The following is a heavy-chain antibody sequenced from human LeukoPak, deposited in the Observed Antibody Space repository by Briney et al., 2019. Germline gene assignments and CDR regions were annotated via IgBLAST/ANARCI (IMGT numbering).Heavy chain of an antibody. J-gene: IGHJ6*03. V-gene: IGHV3-11*04. CDR1: GITFSDHY. D-gene: IGHD3-10*01. CDR3: ASGSYGSGFYYFYYMDV. Sequence: GGSLRLSCAASGITFSDHYMSWIRKAPGKGLEWLSYISSGGDSIYYADSVKGRFTISRDNAKNSVSLQMNSLRAEGTAVYYCASGSYGSGFYYFYYMDVWGKGTTVTVSS. CDR2: ISSGGDSI.